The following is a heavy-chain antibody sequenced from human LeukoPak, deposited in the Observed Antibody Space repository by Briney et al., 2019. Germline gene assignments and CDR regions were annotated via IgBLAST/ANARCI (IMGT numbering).Heavy chain of an antibody. V-gene: IGHV4-34*01. Sequence: KASETLSLTCAVYGGSFSGYYWSWIRQPPGKGLEWIGEINHSGSTNYNPSLKSRVTISVDTSKNQFSLKLSSVTAADTAVYYCARASEAAAVGFDYWGQGTLVTVSS. J-gene: IGHJ4*02. CDR2: INHSGST. CDR1: GGSFSGYY. D-gene: IGHD6-13*01. CDR3: ARASEAAAVGFDY.